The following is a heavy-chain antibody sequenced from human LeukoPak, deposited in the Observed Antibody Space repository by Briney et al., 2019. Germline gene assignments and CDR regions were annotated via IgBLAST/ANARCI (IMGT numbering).Heavy chain of an antibody. V-gene: IGHV3-11*01. CDR3: AKTLHYGHFGKFDS. D-gene: IGHD4-17*01. Sequence: GGSLRLSCAASGFTFSDYYMNWIRQAPGKGLEWVSYISSSGSTIYYADSVKGRSTISRDNSKNTLYLQMNSLRAEDTAIYYCAKTLHYGHFGKFDSWGQGTLVTVSS. CDR2: ISSSGSTI. J-gene: IGHJ4*02. CDR1: GFTFSDYY.